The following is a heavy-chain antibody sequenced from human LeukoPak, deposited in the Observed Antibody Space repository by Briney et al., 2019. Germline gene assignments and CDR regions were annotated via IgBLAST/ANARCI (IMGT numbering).Heavy chain of an antibody. CDR2: ISYDGTNE. Sequence: PERSLRLSCVASGFTFSSYAMHWVRQAPGKGLEWVAVISYDGTNEYYAGSVKGRFTISRDNSKNTLYLQMNSLRTDDTAVYYCARAHYYDSSGYYDSYWGQGTLATVSS. D-gene: IGHD3-22*01. J-gene: IGHJ4*02. V-gene: IGHV3-30*04. CDR3: ARAHYYDSSGYYDSY. CDR1: GFTFSSYA.